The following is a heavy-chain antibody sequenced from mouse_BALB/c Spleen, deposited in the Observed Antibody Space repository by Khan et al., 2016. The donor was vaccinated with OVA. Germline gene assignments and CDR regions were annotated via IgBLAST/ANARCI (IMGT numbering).Heavy chain of an antibody. CDR2: IKYSGST. CDR3: ARSGTISTVVATDFDS. J-gene: IGHJ2*01. CDR1: GYSITSDYA. Sequence: EVQLQESGPDLVKPSQSLSLTCTVTGYSITSDYAWNWIRQFPGNKLEWMGYIKYSGSTSYNPSLKSRISITRNTSQNQFFLQLSSVTTEDTATYSCARSGTISTVVATDFDSWGQGTTLTVSS. V-gene: IGHV3-2*02. D-gene: IGHD1-1*01.